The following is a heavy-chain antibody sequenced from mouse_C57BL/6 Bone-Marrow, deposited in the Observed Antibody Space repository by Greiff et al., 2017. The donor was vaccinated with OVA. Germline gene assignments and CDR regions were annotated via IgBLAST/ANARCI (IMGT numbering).Heavy chain of an antibody. J-gene: IGHJ2*01. CDR2: IAPETGGT. V-gene: IGHV1-15*01. CDR3: TRTYYYDY. Sequence: VQLVESGAELVRPGASVTLSCKASGYTFTDYEMHWVKQTPVHGLEWIGAIAPETGGTAYNQKFKGKAILTADKSSSTAYMELRSLTSEDSAVYDCTRTYYYDYWGQGTTLTVSS. CDR1: GYTFTDYE.